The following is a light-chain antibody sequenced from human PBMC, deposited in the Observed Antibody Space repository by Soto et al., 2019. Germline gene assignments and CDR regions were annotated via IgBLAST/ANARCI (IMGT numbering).Light chain of an antibody. CDR3: SSYTSSSNVL. J-gene: IGLJ2*01. CDR2: GVS. V-gene: IGLV2-14*01. CDR1: SSDIGGYNY. Sequence: QSVLTQPASVSGSPGQSITISCTGTSSDIGGYNYVSWYQQHPGKAPKLMIYGVSNRPSGVSNRFSGSKSGNTASLTISGLQAEDEADYSCSSYTSSSNVLFGGGTKLTVL.